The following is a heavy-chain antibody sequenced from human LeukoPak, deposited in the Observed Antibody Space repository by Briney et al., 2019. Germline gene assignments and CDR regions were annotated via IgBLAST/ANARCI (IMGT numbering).Heavy chain of an antibody. V-gene: IGHV1-2*04. D-gene: IGHD2-15*01. CDR2: INPNSGGT. Sequence: GASVKVSCKASGYTFTSYYMHWVRQAPGQGLEWMGWINPNSGGTNYAQKFQGWVTMTRDTSISTAYMELSRLRSDDTAVYYCARDRSGGFPDGLYFDYWGQGTLVTVSS. J-gene: IGHJ4*02. CDR3: ARDRSGGFPDGLYFDY. CDR1: GYTFTSYY.